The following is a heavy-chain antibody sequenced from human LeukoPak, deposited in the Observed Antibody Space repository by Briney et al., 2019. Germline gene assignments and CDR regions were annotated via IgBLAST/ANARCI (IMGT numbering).Heavy chain of an antibody. V-gene: IGHV4-39*07. CDR1: GGSISSSSYY. J-gene: IGHJ4*02. CDR3: ARDEGYGGYDDY. Sequence: SETLSLTCTVSGGSISSSSYYWGWIRQPPGKGLEWIGSIYYSGSTYYNPSLKSRVTISVDTSKNQFSLKLSSVTAADTAVYYCARDEGYGGYDDYWGQGTLVTVSS. CDR2: IYYSGST. D-gene: IGHD5-12*01.